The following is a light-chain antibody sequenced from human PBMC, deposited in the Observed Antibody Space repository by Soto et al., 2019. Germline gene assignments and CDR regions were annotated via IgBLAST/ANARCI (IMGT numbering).Light chain of an antibody. CDR2: GAS. CDR3: QQYNNWPPYT. CDR1: QSVSSN. J-gene: IGKJ2*01. Sequence: EIAMTQSPATLYVSPWERATLSCRASQSVSSNLAWYQQKPGQAPRLLIYGASTRAPGIPARFSGSGSGTEFTLTINSLQTEDFAVNYWQQYNNWPPYTFGQGTKLEIK. V-gene: IGKV3-15*01.